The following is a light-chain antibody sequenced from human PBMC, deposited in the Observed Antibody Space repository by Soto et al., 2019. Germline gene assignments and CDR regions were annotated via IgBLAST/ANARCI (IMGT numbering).Light chain of an antibody. CDR3: MQRIEFPFT. CDR1: QSLLDSDDGNTY. CDR2: TLS. V-gene: IGKV2-40*01. Sequence: DIVMTQTPLSLPVTPGEPASISCRSSQSLLDSDDGNTYLDWYLQKPGQAPQLLISTLSYRASGVLDRFSGSESGTDFTLKIRRAEAEAVGVYYCMQRIEFPFTFGRGTKVDIK. J-gene: IGKJ3*01.